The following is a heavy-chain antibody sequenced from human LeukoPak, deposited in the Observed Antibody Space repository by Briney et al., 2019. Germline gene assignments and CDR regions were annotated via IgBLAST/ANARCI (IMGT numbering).Heavy chain of an antibody. V-gene: IGHV4-61*01. CDR3: ARDIRRDGYNLIDY. J-gene: IGHJ4*02. CDR2: IYYSGST. D-gene: IGHD5-24*01. Sequence: PSETLSLTCTVSGGSVSSGSYYWSWIRQPPGKGLEWIGYIYYSGSTNYNPSLKSRVTISVDTSKNQFSLKLSSVTAADTAVYYCARDIRRDGYNLIDYWGQGTLVTVSS. CDR1: GGSVSSGSYY.